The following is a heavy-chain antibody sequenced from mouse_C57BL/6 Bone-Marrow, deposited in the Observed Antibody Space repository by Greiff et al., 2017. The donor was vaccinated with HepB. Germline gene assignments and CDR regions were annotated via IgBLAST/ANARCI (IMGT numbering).Heavy chain of an antibody. Sequence: VQLQQSGPELVKPGASVKLSCKASGYAFSSSWMYWVKQRPGKGLEWIGRIYPGDGDTNYNGKFKGKATLTADNTSTTAYMQLSSLTSEDSAVYYGANYGSSPYAMDYWGQGTSVTVSS. J-gene: IGHJ4*01. V-gene: IGHV1-82*01. CDR2: IYPGDGDT. D-gene: IGHD1-1*01. CDR1: GYAFSSSW. CDR3: ANYGSSPYAMDY.